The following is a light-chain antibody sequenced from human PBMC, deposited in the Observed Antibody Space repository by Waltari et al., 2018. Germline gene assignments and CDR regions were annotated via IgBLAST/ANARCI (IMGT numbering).Light chain of an antibody. V-gene: IGKV1-33*01. CDR1: QGIVYF. Sequence: DIQMTQSPSSLSVSVGDRVTITCQASQGIVYFLNWYQHKPGKAPKLLIYDASNLETGVPSRFSGSGSWTEFTFTITSLQPEDIATYYCQQYHNFPLTFGQGTRLEIK. CDR3: QQYHNFPLT. CDR2: DAS. J-gene: IGKJ5*01.